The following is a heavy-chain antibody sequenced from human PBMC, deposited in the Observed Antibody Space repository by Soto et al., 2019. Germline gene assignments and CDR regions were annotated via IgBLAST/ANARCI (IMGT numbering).Heavy chain of an antibody. Sequence: PSETLSQTCPVCGGCINNNNYYWDWIRQPPGKGLSWIASIYYDGSTYYNSSLKSRVTISRDTSKNHFSLRLTSMTAADTAVYYCATVLIGATRHPDSDSWGQGTLVTVSS. J-gene: IGHJ4*02. V-gene: IGHV4-39*02. CDR1: GGCINNNNYY. CDR2: IYYDGST. CDR3: ATVLIGATRHPDSDS. D-gene: IGHD2-15*01.